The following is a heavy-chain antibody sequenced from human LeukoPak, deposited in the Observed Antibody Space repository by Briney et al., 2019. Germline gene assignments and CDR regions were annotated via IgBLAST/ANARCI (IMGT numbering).Heavy chain of an antibody. CDR2: TSSDLNVK. D-gene: IGHD3-10*01. V-gene: IGHV3-30-3*01. CDR1: GFTFRNYV. J-gene: IGHJ4*02. CDR3: AREGYYGSGSPPSLYFDY. Sequence: GGSLRLSCAASGFTFRNYVIHWVRQAPGKGLEWVAVTSSDLNVKLYADSVKGRFTISRDNSRSTLYLQMNSQRPEDTAIYYCAREGYYGSGSPPSLYFDYWGQGTLVTVSS.